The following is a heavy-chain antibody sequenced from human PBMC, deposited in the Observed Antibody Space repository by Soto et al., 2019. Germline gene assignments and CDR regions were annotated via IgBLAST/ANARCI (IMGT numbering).Heavy chain of an antibody. CDR2: INHSGST. V-gene: IGHV4-34*01. Sequence: PSETLSLTCAVYGGSFSGYYWSWIRQPPGKGLEWIWEINHSGSTNYNPSLKSRVTISVDTSKNQFSLKLSSVTAADTAVYYCARAANSPYSSGWYIWFDPWGQGTLVTVSS. CDR1: GGSFSGYY. CDR3: ARAANSPYSSGWYIWFDP. J-gene: IGHJ5*02. D-gene: IGHD6-19*01.